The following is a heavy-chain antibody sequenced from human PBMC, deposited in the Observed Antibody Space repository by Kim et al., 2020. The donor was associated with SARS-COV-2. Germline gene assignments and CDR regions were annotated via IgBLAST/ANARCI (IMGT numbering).Heavy chain of an antibody. CDR3: ARDGGRVWQQLGNNGFDP. D-gene: IGHD6-13*01. V-gene: IGHV4-59*01. CDR1: GGSISSYY. CDR2: IYYSGST. J-gene: IGHJ5*02. Sequence: SETLSLTCTVSGGSISSYYWSWIRQPPGKGLEWIGYIYYSGSTNYNPSLKSRVTISVDTSKNQFSLKLSSVTAADTAVYYCARDGGRVWQQLGNNGFDPWGQGTLVTVSS.